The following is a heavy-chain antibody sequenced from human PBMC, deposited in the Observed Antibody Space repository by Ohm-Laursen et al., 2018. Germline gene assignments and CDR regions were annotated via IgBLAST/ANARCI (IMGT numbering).Heavy chain of an antibody. CDR1: GFAFSSYG. Sequence: SLRLSCAASGFAFSSYGMHWVRQAPGKGMEWVAVILYDGSDKSYAGSVKGRFTISRDNAKNSLFLQMNTLRAEDTAVYYCARRRSSHYSYTMDVWGQGTTVTVSS. CDR3: ARRRSSHYSYTMDV. D-gene: IGHD2-15*01. J-gene: IGHJ6*02. CDR2: ILYDGSDK. V-gene: IGHV3-30*03.